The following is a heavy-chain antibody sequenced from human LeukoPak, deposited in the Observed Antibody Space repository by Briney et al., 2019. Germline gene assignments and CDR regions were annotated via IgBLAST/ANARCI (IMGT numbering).Heavy chain of an antibody. Sequence: SETLSLTCAVYGGSFSGYYWSWIRQPPGKGLEWIGEINHSGSTNYNPSLKSRVTISVDTSKNQFSLKLSSVTAADTAVYYCARAGCGGDCYSVIFSYFDYWGQGALVTVSS. J-gene: IGHJ4*02. CDR2: INHSGST. D-gene: IGHD2-21*02. CDR3: ARAGCGGDCYSVIFSYFDY. CDR1: GGSFSGYY. V-gene: IGHV4-34*01.